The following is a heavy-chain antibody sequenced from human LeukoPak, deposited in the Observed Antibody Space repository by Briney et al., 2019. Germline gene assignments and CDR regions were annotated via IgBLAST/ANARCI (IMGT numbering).Heavy chain of an antibody. V-gene: IGHV3-53*01. D-gene: IGHD3-10*01. CDR1: GFTVSTNY. Sequence: GGSLRLSCAASGFTVSTNYMNWVRQAPGKGLEWVAILYSGGSTYYADSVKGRFIISRDYSKNTLSLQMNNLRADDTAVYYCARVGDHYHWYFDLGPWHPGHCFF. CDR3: ARVGDHYHWYFDL. CDR2: LYSGGST. J-gene: IGHJ2*01.